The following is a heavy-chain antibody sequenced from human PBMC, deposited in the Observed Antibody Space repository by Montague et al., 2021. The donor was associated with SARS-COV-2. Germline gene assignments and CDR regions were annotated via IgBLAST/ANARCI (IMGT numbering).Heavy chain of an antibody. CDR2: INHGGST. CDR1: GTSFSGYY. D-gene: IGHD3-10*01. Sequence: SETLSLTCAVHGTSFSGYYWNWIRQPPGKGLEWIGEINHGGSTKYSPSLKSRLTISADTSKNQFSLKLTSVAAADTAVYYCARLRDGVVPSPILGVGPYYSYYCMDVWGRWTTVTVSS. V-gene: IGHV4-34*01. J-gene: IGHJ6*03. CDR3: ARLRDGVVPSPILGVGPYYSYYCMDV.